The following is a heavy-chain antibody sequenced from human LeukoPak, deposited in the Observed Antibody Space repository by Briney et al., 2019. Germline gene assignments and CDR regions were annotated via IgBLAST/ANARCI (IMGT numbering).Heavy chain of an antibody. J-gene: IGHJ4*02. Sequence: GASVKVSCKAPGYTFTSYYMHWVRQAPGQGLEWMGIINPSGGSTSYAQKFQGRVTMTRDTSTSTVYMELSSLRSEDTAVYYCLLITYYYDSSGYSQPDYWGQGTLVTVSS. D-gene: IGHD3-22*01. V-gene: IGHV1-46*01. CDR2: INPSGGST. CDR3: LLITYYYDSSGYSQPDY. CDR1: GYTFTSYY.